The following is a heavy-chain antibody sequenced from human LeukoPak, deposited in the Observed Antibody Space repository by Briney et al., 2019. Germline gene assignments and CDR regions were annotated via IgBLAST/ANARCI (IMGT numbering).Heavy chain of an antibody. J-gene: IGHJ4*02. D-gene: IGHD3-3*01. V-gene: IGHV4-38-2*02. Sequence: SETLSLICTVSDYSISSAYYWGWIRQPPGKGLGWIGRIYTSGSANYNPCLKSRVTISVDTSKNQFSLKLSSVTTADTAVYFCARGSVVREWLSDGFDYWGQGTLVTVSS. CDR2: IYTSGSA. CDR3: ARGSVVREWLSDGFDY. CDR1: DYSISSAYY.